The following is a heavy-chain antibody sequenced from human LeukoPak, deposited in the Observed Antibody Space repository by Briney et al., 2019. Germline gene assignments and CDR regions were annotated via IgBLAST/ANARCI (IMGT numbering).Heavy chain of an antibody. CDR1: VYTFTSYE. J-gene: IGHJ4*02. CDR3: ARDPTVVGTEMGE. D-gene: IGHD6-19*01. V-gene: IGHV1-8*01. CDR2: MNPNSGNT. Sequence: ASVKVSCKASVYTFTSYEINGVRQATGQGGEWMGWMNPNSGNTDYAQKLHGRVTMTTDTSTSRAYMERRRLRYGDAAVYYCARDPTVVGTEMGEWGKGSLLTVSS.